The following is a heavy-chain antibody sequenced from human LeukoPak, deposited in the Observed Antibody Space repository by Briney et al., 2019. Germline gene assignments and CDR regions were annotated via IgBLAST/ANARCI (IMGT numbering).Heavy chain of an antibody. J-gene: IGHJ4*02. Sequence: GRSLRLSCAASGFTFDDYAMHWVRQAPGKGLEWVSGTSWNSGSIGYADSVKGRFTISRDNAKNSLYLQMNSLRAEDTALYYCAKDISSGYYYEQIDYWGQGTLVTVSS. CDR3: AKDISSGYYYEQIDY. D-gene: IGHD3-22*01. CDR2: TSWNSGSI. CDR1: GFTFDDYA. V-gene: IGHV3-9*01.